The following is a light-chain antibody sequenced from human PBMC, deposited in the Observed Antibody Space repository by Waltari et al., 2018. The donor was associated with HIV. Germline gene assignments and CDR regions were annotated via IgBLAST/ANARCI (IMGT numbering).Light chain of an antibody. Sequence: IFLMQSPDSLSLSPGETATLSCRASQAINNDYLAWYQQRPGQAPRLLIYRASTRAAAIPDRFSGGGSGTDFTLTSSSLEPDDFAVYYCHQYGDSSLMTFGPGTTVDL. CDR1: QAINNDY. V-gene: IGKV3-20*01. CDR3: HQYGDSSLMT. CDR2: RAS. J-gene: IGKJ3*01.